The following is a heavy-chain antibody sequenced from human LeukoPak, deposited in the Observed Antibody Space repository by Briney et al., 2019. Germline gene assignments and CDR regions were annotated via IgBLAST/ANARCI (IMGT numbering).Heavy chain of an antibody. D-gene: IGHD3-22*01. CDR2: IGSGGGGI. CDR1: GFSFSTYA. V-gene: IGHV3-NL1*01. J-gene: IGHJ4*02. Sequence: GGSLRLSCAASGFSFSTYAMTWVRQAPGKGLEWISAIGSGGGGIQYADSVKGRFTISRDNSKNTLYLQMNSLRAEDTAVYYCAKDLDTPRQIGYYYDSSGGDYWGQGTLVTVSS. CDR3: AKDLDTPRQIGYYYDSSGGDY.